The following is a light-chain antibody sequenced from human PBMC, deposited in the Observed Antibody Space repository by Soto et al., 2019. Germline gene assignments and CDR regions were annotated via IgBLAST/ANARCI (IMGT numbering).Light chain of an antibody. CDR1: QSVSSSY. V-gene: IGKV3-20*01. J-gene: IGKJ1*01. CDR2: GAS. CDR3: QQYGRSPWR. Sequence: MFTQSRGTLSLSPGERATLSCRASQSVSSSYLAWYQQKPGQAPRLLIYGASSRATGIPDRFSGSGSGTDFTLTISRLEPEDFAVYYCQQYGRSPWRFGQGTKVDIK.